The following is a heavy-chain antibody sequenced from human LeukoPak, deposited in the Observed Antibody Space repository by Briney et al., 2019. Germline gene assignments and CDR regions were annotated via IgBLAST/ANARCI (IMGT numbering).Heavy chain of an antibody. CDR3: ARHSSGCGDY. J-gene: IGHJ4*02. CDR1: GYSFTSYW. V-gene: IGHV5-51*01. CDR2: IYPGDSDT. Sequence: GESLKISCQGSGYSFTSYWIGWVRQMAAKGLEWMGIIYPGDSDTRYRPSFQGQVTISADKSISTAYLQWSSLKASDTAMYYCARHSSGCGDYWGQGTLVTVSS. D-gene: IGHD6-19*01.